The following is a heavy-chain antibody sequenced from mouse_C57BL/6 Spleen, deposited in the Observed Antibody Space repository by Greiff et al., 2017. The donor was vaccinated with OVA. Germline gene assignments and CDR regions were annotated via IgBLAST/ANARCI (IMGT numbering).Heavy chain of an antibody. CDR2: IYPRSGNT. V-gene: IGHV1-81*01. CDR1: GYTFTSYG. Sequence: VQLQQSGAELARPGASVKLSCKASGYTFTSYGISWVKQRTGQGLEWIGEIYPRSGNTYYNEKFKGKATLTADKSSSTAYMELRSLTSEDSAVYFCARYDGYPYYFDYWGKGTTLTVSS. CDR3: ARYDGYPYYFDY. D-gene: IGHD2-3*01. J-gene: IGHJ2*01.